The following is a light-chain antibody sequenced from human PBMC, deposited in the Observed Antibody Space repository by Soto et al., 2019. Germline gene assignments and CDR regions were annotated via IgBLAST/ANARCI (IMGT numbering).Light chain of an antibody. CDR1: QIVSSSY. Sequence: IVLKQSPGTVSLKQGERATLSCRGSQIVSSSYLAWYQQKPGQAPRLLIYGASSRATGIPDRFSGSGSGTDFTLSISKVEPEDFAVYYCQQYGRPPRATFGQGTLLEI. V-gene: IGKV3-20*01. J-gene: IGKJ5*01. CDR3: QQYGRPPRAT. CDR2: GAS.